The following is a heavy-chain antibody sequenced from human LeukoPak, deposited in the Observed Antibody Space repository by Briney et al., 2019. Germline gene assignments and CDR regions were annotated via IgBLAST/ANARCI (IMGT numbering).Heavy chain of an antibody. J-gene: IGHJ3*02. Sequence: PSETLSLTCTVSGASISSYYWSWIRQPPGKGLEWIGYIYYSGSTNYNPSLKSRVTISVDTSKNQFSLRVSSVTAADTAMYYCARQSSYYDTSGRIPYAFDIWGQGTMVTVSS. V-gene: IGHV4-59*08. CDR1: GASISSYY. D-gene: IGHD3-22*01. CDR2: IYYSGST. CDR3: ARQSSYYDTSGRIPYAFDI.